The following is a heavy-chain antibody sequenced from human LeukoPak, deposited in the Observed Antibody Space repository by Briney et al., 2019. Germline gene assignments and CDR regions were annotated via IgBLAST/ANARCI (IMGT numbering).Heavy chain of an antibody. CDR2: ISYSGTT. D-gene: IGHD6-13*01. J-gene: IGHJ3*02. CDR1: SASITSSPYF. V-gene: IGHV4-39*01. Sequence: SETLSLTCTVSSASITSSPYFWGWIRQSPGKGLEWIGSISYSGTTYYNPSLKSRVTISVDTSKNQFSLKLNSVTAADTAVYYCARGKWGIAAAGSPRGAFDIWGQGTMVTVSS. CDR3: ARGKWGIAAAGSPRGAFDI.